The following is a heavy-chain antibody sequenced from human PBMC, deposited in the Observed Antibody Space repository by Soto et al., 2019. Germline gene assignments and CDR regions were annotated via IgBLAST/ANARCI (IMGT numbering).Heavy chain of an antibody. D-gene: IGHD4-17*01. CDR3: ARTTAVPNTLRSRYFFDY. CDR1: DGSFSDKTYY. J-gene: IGHJ4*02. Sequence: SQTLSLTCSVSDGSFSDKTYYRSWIRQPPGKRLEWIGYVYYSGTTNYNPSLKSRVTISVDLSKNRFSLRLSSVTTADTALYYCARTTAVPNTLRSRYFFDYWGQGTLVTVSS. CDR2: VYYSGTT. V-gene: IGHV4-61*01.